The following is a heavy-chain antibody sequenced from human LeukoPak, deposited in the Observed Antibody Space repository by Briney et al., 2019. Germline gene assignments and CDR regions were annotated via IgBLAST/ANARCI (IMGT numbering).Heavy chain of an antibody. Sequence: TGGSLRLSCIASGFTVSSTYMSWVRQAPGKGLEWVSVTYSGGSTYYADSVKGRCTISRDNSKNALYLQMNSLRGEDTAVYYCASGIRAFDNWGQGTLLTVSS. CDR1: GFTVSSTY. J-gene: IGHJ4*02. CDR3: ASGIRAFDN. CDR2: TYSGGST. D-gene: IGHD1-26*01. V-gene: IGHV3-66*01.